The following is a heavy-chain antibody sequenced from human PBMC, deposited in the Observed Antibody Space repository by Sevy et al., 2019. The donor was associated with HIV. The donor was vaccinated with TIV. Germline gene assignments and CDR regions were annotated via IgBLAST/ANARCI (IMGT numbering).Heavy chain of an antibody. CDR3: TREVGLATITMIGFDY. J-gene: IGHJ4*02. D-gene: IGHD3-22*01. Sequence: GGSLRLSCTASGFTFGDYAMSWVRQAPGKGLEWEGFIRSKAYGGTTEYAASMKGRFTISRDDSKSIAYLQMNSLKTEDTAVYYCTREVGLATITMIGFDYWGQGTLVTVSS. CDR2: IRSKAYGGTT. CDR1: GFTFGDYA. V-gene: IGHV3-49*04.